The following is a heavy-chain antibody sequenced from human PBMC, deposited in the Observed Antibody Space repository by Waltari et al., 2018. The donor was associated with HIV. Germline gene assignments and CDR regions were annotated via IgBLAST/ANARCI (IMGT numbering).Heavy chain of an antibody. CDR1: GGSFSGYY. V-gene: IGHV4-34*01. J-gene: IGHJ6*02. CDR3: ARVGTGWDDSFNYYAMDV. CDR2: INHSGST. D-gene: IGHD1-1*01. Sequence: QVQLQQWGAGLLKPSETLSPTCAVYGGSFSGYYWRWIRQPPGKGLEWIGEINHSGSTTYNPSLNGRVTISVDTSKNQFSLKLNSVTAADTALYFCARVGTGWDDSFNYYAMDVWGQGTTVSVSS.